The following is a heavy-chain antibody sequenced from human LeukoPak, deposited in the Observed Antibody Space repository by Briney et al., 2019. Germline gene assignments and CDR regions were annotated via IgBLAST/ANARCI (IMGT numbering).Heavy chain of an antibody. CDR1: GDSVSSNSAA. V-gene: IGHV6-1*01. D-gene: IGHD6-19*01. CDR2: TYYRSKWYN. CDR3: AREDSSGWQGFDY. Sequence: SQTLSLTCALSGDSVSSNSAAWNSIRQSPSRGLEWLGRTYYRSKWYNDYAVSVKSRITINPDTSKNQFSLQLNSVTPEDTAVYYCAREDSSGWQGFDYWGQGTLVTVSS. J-gene: IGHJ4*02.